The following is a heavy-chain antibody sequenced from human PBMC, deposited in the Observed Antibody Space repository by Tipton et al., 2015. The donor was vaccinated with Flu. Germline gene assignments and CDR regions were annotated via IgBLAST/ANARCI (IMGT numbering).Heavy chain of an antibody. J-gene: IGHJ4*02. V-gene: IGHV3-23*01. CDR1: GFTFSIYS. D-gene: IGHD2-2*01. CDR2: INSHGDDT. CDR3: ASDYCSNNICYPRHIDY. Sequence: SLRLSCAASGFTFSIYSMSWVRQVPGKGLEWVSSINSHGDDTYYADSVKGRFTISRDNSKNTLYLQMNNLRAEDTAVYYRASDYCSNNICYPRHIDYCGQGTLVTVSS.